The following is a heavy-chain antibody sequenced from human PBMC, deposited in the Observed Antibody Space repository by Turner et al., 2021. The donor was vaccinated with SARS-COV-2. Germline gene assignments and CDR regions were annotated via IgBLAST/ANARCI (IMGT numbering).Heavy chain of an antibody. CDR2: ISSSSSYI. CDR1: EFTFSSYS. CDR3: ARDGDRFGLFYYYGMDV. D-gene: IGHD2-21*01. Sequence: EVQLVESGGGLVKPGGSPRLSCAASEFTFSSYSMNGVRQAPGKGREGVSSISSSSSYIYYADSVKGRFTISRDNAKNSLYLQMNSLRAEDTAVYYCARDGDRFGLFYYYGMDVWGQGTTVTVSS. V-gene: IGHV3-21*01. J-gene: IGHJ6*02.